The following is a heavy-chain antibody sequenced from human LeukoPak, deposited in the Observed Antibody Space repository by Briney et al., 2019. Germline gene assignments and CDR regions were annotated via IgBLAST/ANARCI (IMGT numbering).Heavy chain of an antibody. D-gene: IGHD3-3*01. V-gene: IGHV3-53*01. CDR3: ARSSGYYRPYFDY. J-gene: IGHJ4*02. Sequence: PGGSQRLSCAASGFTVSSNYMSWVRQAPGKGLEWVSVIYSGGSTYYADSVKGRFTISRDNSKNTLYLQMNSLRAEDTAVYYCARSSGYYRPYFDYWGQGTLVTVSS. CDR1: GFTVSSNY. CDR2: IYSGGST.